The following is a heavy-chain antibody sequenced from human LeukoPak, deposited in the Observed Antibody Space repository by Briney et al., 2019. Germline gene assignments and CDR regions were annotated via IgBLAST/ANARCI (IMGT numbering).Heavy chain of an antibody. CDR3: IKDLRLDLHLDTFEF. CDR1: GFIFDDFA. D-gene: IGHD1-1*01. J-gene: IGHJ3*01. V-gene: IGHV3-9*01. CDR2: ISWDSGSR. Sequence: QPGRSLRLSCAASGFIFDDFAMHWVRQAPGKGLEWVSSISWDSGSRVYADSVKGRFTVSRDNAKNSLHLQMDSLTPDDTAIYYCIKDLRLDLHLDTFEFWGQGTMVTVSS.